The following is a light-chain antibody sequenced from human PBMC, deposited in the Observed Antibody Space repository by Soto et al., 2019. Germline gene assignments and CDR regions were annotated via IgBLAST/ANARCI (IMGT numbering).Light chain of an antibody. J-gene: IGLJ3*02. Sequence: SVLTQPASVSGCRGQPITTSCTGTRRYVSGYNYVAWNQQHPGKAARRMIYEVSSRPSGVSNRFSGSKSGNAASLTISGLQAEDEAHYYCSYYTSGSAAWVFGGG. V-gene: IGLV2-14*01. CDR2: EVS. CDR1: RRYVSGYNY. CDR3: SYYTSGSAAWV.